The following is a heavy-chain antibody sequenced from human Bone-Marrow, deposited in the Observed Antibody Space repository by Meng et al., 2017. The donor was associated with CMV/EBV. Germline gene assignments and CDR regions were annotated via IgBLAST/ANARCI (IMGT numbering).Heavy chain of an antibody. CDR2: ISPTGGRT. J-gene: IGHJ6*02. D-gene: IGHD2-2*02. Sequence: GESLKISCATSGFLFTTCAMTWVRQAPGKGLEWVATISPTGGRTYYADSVRGRFTISRDNSKNTLYLQMNSLRAEDTAVYYCAKDGWDIVVVPAALHYGMDVWGQGTTVTVSS. CDR1: GFLFTTCA. V-gene: IGHV3-23*01. CDR3: AKDGWDIVVVPAALHYGMDV.